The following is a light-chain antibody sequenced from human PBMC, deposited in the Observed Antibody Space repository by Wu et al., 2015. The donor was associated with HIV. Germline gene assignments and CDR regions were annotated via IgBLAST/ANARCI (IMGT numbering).Light chain of an antibody. CDR2: DAS. V-gene: IGKV3-11*01. CDR1: QSVSHY. J-gene: IGKJ4*01. Sequence: EIVLTQSPATLSLSPGERATLSCRASQSVSHYLAWYQQKPGQAPRLLIHDASNRATGIPARFSGSGSGTDFTLTVSRLEPEDFAVYYCQQYGNSLITFGGGTKVEIK. CDR3: QQYGNSLIT.